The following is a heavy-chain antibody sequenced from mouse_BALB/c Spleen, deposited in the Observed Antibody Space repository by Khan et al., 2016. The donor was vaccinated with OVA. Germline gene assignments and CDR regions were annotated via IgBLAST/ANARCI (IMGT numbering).Heavy chain of an antibody. Sequence: EVQLQESGPGLVKPSQSLSLTCTVTGYSITSGYGWNWIRQFPGNKLEWMGYISYSGSTNYNPSLKSRISIPRDTSKNQFFLQLNSETTEDTATYYCARTTRIKYWGQGTTLTVSS. CDR3: ARTTRIKY. V-gene: IGHV3-2*02. D-gene: IGHD2-12*01. J-gene: IGHJ2*01. CDR1: GYSITSGYG. CDR2: ISYSGST.